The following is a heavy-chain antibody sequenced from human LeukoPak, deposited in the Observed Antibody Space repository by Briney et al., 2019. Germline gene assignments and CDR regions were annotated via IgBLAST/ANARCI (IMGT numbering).Heavy chain of an antibody. CDR1: GGSISSYY. Sequence: SETLSLTCTVSGGSISSYYWSWIRQPPGKRLEWIGYIFYRGSTNYNPSLKSRVAISEDTSKNQFSLNLSSVTAADTAVYYCARGGYYGSGSDDAFDIWGQGTLVTVSS. CDR2: IFYRGST. V-gene: IGHV4-59*01. D-gene: IGHD3-10*01. CDR3: ARGGYYGSGSDDAFDI. J-gene: IGHJ3*02.